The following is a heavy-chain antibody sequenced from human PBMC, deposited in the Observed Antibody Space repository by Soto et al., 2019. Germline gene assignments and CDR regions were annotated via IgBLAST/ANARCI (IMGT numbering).Heavy chain of an antibody. D-gene: IGHD3-3*01. CDR1: GFTFSNYA. V-gene: IGHV3-23*01. Sequence: EVQLLESGGGLVRPWGSLRLSCAASGFTFSNYAMSWVRQAPGKGLEWVSSISGSGGITYIADSVKGRFTISRDNSKNTLYLQMNSLRAEDTAVYYCAKRYYDFWSGYINWGQGPLVTVSS. CDR3: AKRYYDFWSGYIN. CDR2: ISGSGGIT. J-gene: IGHJ4*02.